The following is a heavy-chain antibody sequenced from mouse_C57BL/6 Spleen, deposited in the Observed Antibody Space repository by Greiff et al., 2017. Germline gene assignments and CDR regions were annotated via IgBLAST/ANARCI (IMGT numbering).Heavy chain of an antibody. J-gene: IGHJ2*01. Sequence: VKLQQPGAELVRPGSSVKLSCKASGYTFTSYWMHWVKQRPIQGLEWIGNIDPSDSETNYNQKFKDKATLTVDKSSSTAYMQLSSLTSEDSAFYYCAREIYVCYWGPGTTLTVSS. CDR3: AREIYVCY. D-gene: IGHD1-1*01. V-gene: IGHV1-52*01. CDR2: IDPSDSET. CDR1: GYTFTSYW.